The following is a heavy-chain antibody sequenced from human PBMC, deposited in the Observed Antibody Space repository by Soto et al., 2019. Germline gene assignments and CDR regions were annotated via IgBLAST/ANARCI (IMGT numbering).Heavy chain of an antibody. CDR2: IKSKTDGGTT. V-gene: IGHV3-15*01. CDR1: GFTFSNAW. J-gene: IGHJ4*02. CDR3: TTDFWSGYYLTRTDFDY. D-gene: IGHD3-3*01. Sequence: GGSLRLSCAASGFTFSNAWMSWVRQAPGKGLEWVGRIKSKTDGGTTDYAAPVKGRFTISRDDSKNTLYLQMNSLKTEDTAVYYCTTDFWSGYYLTRTDFDYWGQGTLVTVSS.